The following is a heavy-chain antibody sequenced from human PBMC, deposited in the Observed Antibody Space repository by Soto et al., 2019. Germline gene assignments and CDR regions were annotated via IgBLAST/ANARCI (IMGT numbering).Heavy chain of an antibody. V-gene: IGHV4-59*08. CDR2: IYYSGRT. CDR3: ARHEGGASAALTS. J-gene: IGHJ5*02. CDR1: GGSISSYY. Sequence: QVQLQESGPGLVKASETLSLTCTVSGGSISSYYWSWIRQPPGKGLEWIGFIYYSGRTNYNPSLNSRAPXSXHXXTNQFSVKLSSVPAADTAVYYCARHEGGASAALTSWGQGTLVTVSS. D-gene: IGHD2-2*01.